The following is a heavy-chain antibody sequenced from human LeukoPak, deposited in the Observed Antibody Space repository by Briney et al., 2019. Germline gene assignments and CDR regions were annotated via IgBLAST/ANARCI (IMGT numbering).Heavy chain of an antibody. CDR2: IIPIFGTA. CDR3: ATTLAARAGYFDY. V-gene: IGHV1-69*05. CDR1: GGTFTSYA. Sequence: SVKVSFKASGGTFTSYAISWVRQAPGQGLEWMGGIIPIFGTANYAQKFQGRVTITTDESTSTAYMELSSLRSEDTAVYYCATTLAARAGYFDYWGQGTLVTVSS. J-gene: IGHJ4*02. D-gene: IGHD6-6*01.